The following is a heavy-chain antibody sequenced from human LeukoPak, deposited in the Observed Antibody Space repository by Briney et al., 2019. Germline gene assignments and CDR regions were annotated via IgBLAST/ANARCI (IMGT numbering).Heavy chain of an antibody. V-gene: IGHV1-46*01. CDR3: ARDERSTSCSGCNWFDP. J-gene: IGHJ5*02. Sequence: ASVKVSCKASGYTFTSYYMHWVRQAPGQGLEWMGIINPSGGSTSYAQKLQGRVTMTRDTSTSTVYMELSSLRSEDTAVYYCARDERSTSCSGCNWFDPWGQGTLVTVSS. CDR2: INPSGGST. CDR1: GYTFTSYY. D-gene: IGHD2-2*01.